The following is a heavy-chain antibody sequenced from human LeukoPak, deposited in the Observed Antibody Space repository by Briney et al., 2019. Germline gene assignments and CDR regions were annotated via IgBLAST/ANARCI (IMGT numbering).Heavy chain of an antibody. D-gene: IGHD2-2*01. V-gene: IGHV1-46*01. CDR2: INPSGGST. Sequence: ASVKVSCKASGYPFTDYFIHWVRQAPGQGLEWMGIINPSGGSTSYAQKFQGRVTMTRDTSTSTVYMELSSLRSEDTAVYYCVTEGYCTSDSCYVHWGQGTLVTVSS. CDR3: VTEGYCTSDSCYVH. J-gene: IGHJ4*02. CDR1: GYPFTDYF.